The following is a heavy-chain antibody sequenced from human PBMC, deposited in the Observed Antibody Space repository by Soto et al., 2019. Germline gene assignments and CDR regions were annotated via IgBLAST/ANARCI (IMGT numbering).Heavy chain of an antibody. D-gene: IGHD6-13*01. CDR1: GFTFSSYA. V-gene: IGHV3-30-3*01. CDR2: ISYDGSNK. Sequence: QVQLVESGGGVVQPGRSLRLSCAASGFTFSSYAVHWVRQAPGKGLEWVAVISYDGSNKYYADSVKGRFTISRDNSKNTLYLQMNSLRAEDTAVYYCARYLQQPDVWGQGTTVTVSS. J-gene: IGHJ6*02. CDR3: ARYLQQPDV.